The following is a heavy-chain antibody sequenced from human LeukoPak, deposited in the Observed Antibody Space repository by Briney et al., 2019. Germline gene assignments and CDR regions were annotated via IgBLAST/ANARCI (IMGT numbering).Heavy chain of an antibody. CDR1: GGSISSSNW. D-gene: IGHD2-2*02. Sequence: PSGTLSLTCAVSGGSISSSNWWSWVRQPPGKGLEWIGEIYHSGSTNYNPSLKSRVTISVDKSKNQFSLKLSSVTAADTAVYYCARVGDQLLYPYFDYWGQGTLVTVSS. V-gene: IGHV4-4*02. CDR3: ARVGDQLLYPYFDY. J-gene: IGHJ4*02. CDR2: IYHSGST.